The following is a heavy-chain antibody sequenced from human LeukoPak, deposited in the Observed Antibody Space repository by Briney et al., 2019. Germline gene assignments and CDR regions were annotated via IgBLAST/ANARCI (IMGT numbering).Heavy chain of an antibody. CDR3: ARVRYFDWLGPFDY. D-gene: IGHD3-9*01. J-gene: IGHJ4*02. Sequence: PGGSLRLSCAASGFTFSSYGMSWVRQAPGKGLEWVSAISGSGGSTYYADSVKGRFTISRDNSKNTLYLQMNSLRAEDTAVYYCARVRYFDWLGPFDYWGQGTLVTVSS. V-gene: IGHV3-23*01. CDR1: GFTFSSYG. CDR2: ISGSGGST.